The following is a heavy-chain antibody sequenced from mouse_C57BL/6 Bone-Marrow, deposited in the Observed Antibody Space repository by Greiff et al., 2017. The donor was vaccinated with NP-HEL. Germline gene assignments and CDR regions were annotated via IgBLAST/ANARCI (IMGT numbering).Heavy chain of an antibody. CDR3: TPATRWYFDV. V-gene: IGHV14-4*01. Sequence: VQLQQSGAELVRPGASVKLSCTASGFNIKDDYLHWVKQRPEQGLEWIGWIDPENGDTEYASKFQGKATITADTSSNTAYLQLSSLTSEDTAVYYCTPATRWYFDVWGTGTTVTVSA. CDR1: GFNIKDDY. CDR2: IDPENGDT. J-gene: IGHJ1*03. D-gene: IGHD1-2*01.